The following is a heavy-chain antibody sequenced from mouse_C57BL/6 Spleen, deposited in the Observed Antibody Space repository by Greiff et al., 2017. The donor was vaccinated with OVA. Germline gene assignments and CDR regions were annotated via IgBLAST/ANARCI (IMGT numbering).Heavy chain of an antibody. V-gene: IGHV3-6*01. D-gene: IGHD1-1*01. Sequence: EVHLVESGPGLVKPSQSLSLTCSVTGYSITSGYYWNWIRQFPGNKLEWMGYISYDGSNNYNPSLNNRISITRDTSKNQFFLKLNSVTTEDTATYYCARGDYYGSSYVDYWGKGTTLTVAS. CDR2: ISYDGSN. CDR1: GYSITSGYY. CDR3: ARGDYYGSSYVDY. J-gene: IGHJ2*01.